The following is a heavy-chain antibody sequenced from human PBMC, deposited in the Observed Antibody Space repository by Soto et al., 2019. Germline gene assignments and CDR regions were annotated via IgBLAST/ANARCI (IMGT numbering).Heavy chain of an antibody. J-gene: IGHJ3*02. V-gene: IGHV4-59*01. D-gene: IGHD4-17*01. CDR2: IYYSGST. Sequence: PSETLSLTCTFSGGSISSYYWSWIRQPPGKGLEWIGYIYYSGSTTYHPSLKSRVTISVDTSKNQFSLKLSSVTAADTAVYYCARGYGDYVGDAFDIWGQGTMVTVSS. CDR1: GGSISSYY. CDR3: ARGYGDYVGDAFDI.